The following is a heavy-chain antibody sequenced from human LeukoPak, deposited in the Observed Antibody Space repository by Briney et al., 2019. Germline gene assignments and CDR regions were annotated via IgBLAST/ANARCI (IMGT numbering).Heavy chain of an antibody. J-gene: IGHJ4*02. V-gene: IGHV4-39*01. CDR2: IYYSGTT. CDR1: GVSVSGTNFC. CDR3: ARLTKGRFFDYFFDF. Sequence: PSETLSLTCTVSGVSVSGTNFCWGWVRQPPGKGLEWIGNIYYSGTTSSNPSLNSRVSVSVDTSTNQFSLKVTSVTAADTAAYYCARLTKGRFFDYFFDFWGQGALATVSS. D-gene: IGHD3-9*01.